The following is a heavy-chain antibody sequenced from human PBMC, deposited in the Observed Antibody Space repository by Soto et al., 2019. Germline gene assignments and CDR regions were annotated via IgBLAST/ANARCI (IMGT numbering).Heavy chain of an antibody. CDR2: FTSSGYI. CDR3: ARDSECEDFCFYYGMDV. V-gene: IGHV3-21*06. D-gene: IGHD3-3*01. CDR1: GFTSSSFS. J-gene: IGHJ6*02. Sequence: PGGSLRLSCAASGFTSSSFSMNWVRQAPGKGLEWVSSFTSSGYIYYADSVRGRFTISRDDAKSSLYLQMNSLRTEDTAVYFCARDSECEDFCFYYGMDVWGQGTPVTVSS.